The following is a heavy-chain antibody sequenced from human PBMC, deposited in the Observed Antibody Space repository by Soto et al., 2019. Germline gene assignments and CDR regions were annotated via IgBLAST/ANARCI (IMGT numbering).Heavy chain of an antibody. V-gene: IGHV3-23*01. CDR3: AGSSGLVWYYYYGMDV. CDR1: GFTFSSYA. Sequence: GGSLRLSCAASGFTFSSYAMSWVRQAPGKGLEWVSAISGSGGSTYYADSVKGRFTISRDNSKNTLYLQMNSLRAEDTAVYYCAGSSGLVWYYYYGMDVWGQGTTVTVSS. J-gene: IGHJ6*02. D-gene: IGHD3-22*01. CDR2: ISGSGGST.